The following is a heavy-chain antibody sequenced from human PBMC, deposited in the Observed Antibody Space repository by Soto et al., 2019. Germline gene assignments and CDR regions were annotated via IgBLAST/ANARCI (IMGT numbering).Heavy chain of an antibody. J-gene: IGHJ6*03. D-gene: IGHD2-15*01. CDR3: VRFRWRAYHYYYMDV. V-gene: IGHV3-23*01. CDR1: GFSFSTYG. CDR2: YGGSGGST. Sequence: DVPLLESGGGLAQRGGTLRLSCAASGFSFSTYGMPYVRQARGKGLEWVSYGGSGGSTYYAVSVKGRFTISRDNSKNTLYLQMNSLRAEDTALYYCVRFRWRAYHYYYMDVWGNGTTVTVSS.